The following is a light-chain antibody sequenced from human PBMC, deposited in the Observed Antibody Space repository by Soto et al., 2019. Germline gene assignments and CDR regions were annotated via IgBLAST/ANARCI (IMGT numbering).Light chain of an antibody. CDR1: QSVSSSQ. CDR3: QQYATSPHT. V-gene: IGKV3-20*01. Sequence: EIVLTQSPVTLALSPGESATLSCRASQSVSSSQVAWYQQKPGQAPRLLIYGASSRATGIPDRFSGVGSETDFTLTINRLEPEDFAVYYCQQYATSPHTFGQGTQLEIK. CDR2: GAS. J-gene: IGKJ2*01.